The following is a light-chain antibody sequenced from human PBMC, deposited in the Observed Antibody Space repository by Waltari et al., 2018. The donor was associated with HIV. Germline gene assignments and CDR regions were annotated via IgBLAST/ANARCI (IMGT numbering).Light chain of an antibody. CDR2: RDA. CDR3: QVWDNSGGGPSAL. V-gene: IGLV3-9*01. Sequence: YELTQPLSVSVALGQTATITCGGNNIGRKNVHWYQQRPGQAPVLVIYRDANRPSGIPERFSGSNSGNTATLTISRAQAGDEADYYCQVWDNSGGGPSALFGGGTKVTVL. J-gene: IGLJ3*02. CDR1: NIGRKN.